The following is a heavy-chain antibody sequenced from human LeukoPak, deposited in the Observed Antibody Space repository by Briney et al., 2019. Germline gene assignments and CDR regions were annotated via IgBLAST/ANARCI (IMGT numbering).Heavy chain of an antibody. D-gene: IGHD3-10*01. Sequence: PGGSLRLSCSASGSTFSRFAMHWVRQAPGKGLEWITLIPYDGSNKYYADSVKGRFTISRDNSKNALYLQMNSLRAEDTAVYYCARYYGSGRGYYGLDVWGQGTTVTVFS. V-gene: IGHV3-30*04. CDR3: ARYYGSGRGYYGLDV. CDR2: IPYDGSNK. J-gene: IGHJ6*02. CDR1: GSTFSRFA.